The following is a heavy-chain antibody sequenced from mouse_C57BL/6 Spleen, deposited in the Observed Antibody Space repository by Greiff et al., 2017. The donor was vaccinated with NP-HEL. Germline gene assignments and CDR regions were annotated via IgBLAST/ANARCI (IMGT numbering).Heavy chain of an antibody. CDR3: VYGSSLYYYAMDY. D-gene: IGHD1-1*01. V-gene: IGHV1-9*01. CDR2: ILPGSGST. Sequence: QVQLQQSGAELMKPGASVKLSCKATGYTFTGYWIEWVKQRPGHGLEWIGEILPGSGSTNYNEKFKGKATFTADTSSNTAYMQLSSLTTDDSAIYYCVYGSSLYYYAMDYWGQGTSVTVSS. J-gene: IGHJ4*01. CDR1: GYTFTGYW.